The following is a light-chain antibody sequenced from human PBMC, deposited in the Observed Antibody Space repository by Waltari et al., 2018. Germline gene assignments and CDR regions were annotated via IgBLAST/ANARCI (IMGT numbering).Light chain of an antibody. J-gene: IGKJ4*01. V-gene: IGKV2D-29*02. CDR2: EVS. CDR1: QSLLHSDGKTY. CDR3: MQSIQLPLT. Sequence: DIVMTQTPLSLSVTPGQPASISCKSSQSLLHSDGKTYLYWYLQTPGQSPQLLIYEVSTRVSGVPDRFSGSGSGTDFTLKISRVEAEDVGVYYCMQSIQLPLTFGGGTKVEIK.